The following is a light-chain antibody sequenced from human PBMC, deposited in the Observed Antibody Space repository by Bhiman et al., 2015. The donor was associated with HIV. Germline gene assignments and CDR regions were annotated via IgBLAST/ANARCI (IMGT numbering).Light chain of an antibody. CDR2: DVS. CDR3: SSFTRSNSFV. V-gene: IGLV2-14*03. J-gene: IGLJ1*01. CDR1: SRDVGGYDY. Sequence: QSALTQPASVSGSPGQSITISCTGTSRDVGGYDYVSWYQQHPGKAPQLIIYDVSQRPSGISNRFSGSKSGNTASLTISGLQAEDEADYYCSSFTRSNSFVFGTGTKVTVL.